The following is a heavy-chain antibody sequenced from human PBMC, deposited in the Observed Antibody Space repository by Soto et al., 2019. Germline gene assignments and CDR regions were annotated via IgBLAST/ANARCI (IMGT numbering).Heavy chain of an antibody. CDR3: AREPHRVTYYDFWSGYYKYAFDI. CDR2: IIPIFGTA. V-gene: IGHV1-69*06. CDR1: GGTFSSYA. Sequence: ASVKVSCKASGGTFSSYAISWVRQAPGQGLEWMGGIIPIFGTANYAQKFQGRVTITADKSTSTAYMELSSLRSEDTAVYYCAREPHRVTYYDFWSGYYKYAFDIWGQGTMVTASS. J-gene: IGHJ3*02. D-gene: IGHD3-3*01.